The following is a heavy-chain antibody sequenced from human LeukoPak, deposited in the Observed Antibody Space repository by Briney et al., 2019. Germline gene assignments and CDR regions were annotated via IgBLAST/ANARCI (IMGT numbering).Heavy chain of an antibody. Sequence: GGSLRLSCAASGFTFSSYWMHWVRQAPGKGLVWVSRINSDGSSTSYADSVKGRFTISRDNAKNTLYLQMNSLRAEDTAVYYCARGNDYSSSSWVNYYYYYYMDVWGKGTTVTVSS. J-gene: IGHJ6*03. CDR2: INSDGSST. V-gene: IGHV3-74*01. CDR1: GFTFSSYW. CDR3: ARGNDYSSSSWVNYYYYYYMDV. D-gene: IGHD6-6*01.